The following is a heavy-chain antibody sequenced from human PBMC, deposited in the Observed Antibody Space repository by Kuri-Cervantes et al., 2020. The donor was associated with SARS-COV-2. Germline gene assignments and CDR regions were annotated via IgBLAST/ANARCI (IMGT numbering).Heavy chain of an antibody. CDR1: GFTFSSYS. V-gene: IGHV3-21*01. CDR3: ARARYCSNTSCYTDYYYMDV. CDR2: ISSSSSYI. D-gene: IGHD2-2*02. J-gene: IGHJ6*03. Sequence: GGSLRLSCAASGFTFSSYSMNWVRQAPGKGLEWVSSISSSSSYIYYADSVKGRFTISRDNAKNSLYLQMNSLRAEDTAVYYCARARYCSNTSCYTDYYYMDVWGKGTTVTVSS.